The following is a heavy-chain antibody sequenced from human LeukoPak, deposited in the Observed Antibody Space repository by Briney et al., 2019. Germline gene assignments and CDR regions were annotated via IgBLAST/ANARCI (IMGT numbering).Heavy chain of an antibody. CDR3: AGRTTVVGGYYFDY. CDR1: GGSISSSSYY. J-gene: IGHJ4*02. D-gene: IGHD4-23*01. Sequence: PSETLSLTCTVSGGSISSSSYYWGWIRQPPGKGLEWIGSIYYSGSTYYNPSLKSRVTISVDTSKNQFSLKLSSVTAADTAVYYCAGRTTVVGGYYFDYWGQGTLVTVSS. CDR2: IYYSGST. V-gene: IGHV4-39*07.